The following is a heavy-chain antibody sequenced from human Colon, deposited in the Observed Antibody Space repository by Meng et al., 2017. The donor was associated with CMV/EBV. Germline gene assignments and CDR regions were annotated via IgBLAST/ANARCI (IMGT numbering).Heavy chain of an antibody. CDR2: IYYTGNT. V-gene: IGHV4-31*03. D-gene: IGHD2-15*01. Sequence: CTVSGGSISSGGYYWSWIRQHPGKGLEWIGYIYYTGNTYYNPSLKSRVVISGDTSKNQFSLKLSSVTAADTAVYFCARDPGSGPDYWGQGTLVTVSS. CDR3: ARDPGSGPDY. CDR1: GGSISSGGYY. J-gene: IGHJ4*02.